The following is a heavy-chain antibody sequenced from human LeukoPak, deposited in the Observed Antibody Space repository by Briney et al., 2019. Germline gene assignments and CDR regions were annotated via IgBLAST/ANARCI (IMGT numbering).Heavy chain of an antibody. CDR1: GFTFSSYW. D-gene: IGHD2/OR15-2a*01. J-gene: IGHJ6*03. Sequence: PGGSLRLSCAASGFTFSSYWIYWVRQAPGKGLVYVSRINNDGSATTYADSVKGRFTISRDNAKNSLYLQMNSLRAEDTAVYYCARDLSGKYYYDYYYMDVWGKGTTVTVSS. V-gene: IGHV3-74*01. CDR2: INNDGSAT. CDR3: ARDLSGKYYYDYYYMDV.